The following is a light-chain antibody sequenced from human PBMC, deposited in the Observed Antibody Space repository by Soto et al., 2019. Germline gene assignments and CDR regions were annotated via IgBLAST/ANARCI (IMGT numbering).Light chain of an antibody. V-gene: IGKV1-39*01. Sequence: DIQMIQSPPSLPASVGDRVTITCRASQSVNRSLNWYQQTPGKAPTLLIYTASSLQSGVPSRFSGSGSGTDFTLTIAGLQLEDFAIYYCQHSFTMPRTFGPGTKVDFK. J-gene: IGKJ3*01. CDR3: QHSFTMPRT. CDR2: TAS. CDR1: QSVNRS.